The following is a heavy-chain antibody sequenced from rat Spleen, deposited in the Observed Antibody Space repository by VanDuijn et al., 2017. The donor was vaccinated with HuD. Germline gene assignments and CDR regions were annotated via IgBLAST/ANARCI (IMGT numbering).Heavy chain of an antibody. Sequence: QVQLKESGPGLVQPSQTLSLTCTVSGFSLTSYHVSWVRQPPGKGLEWMGIMWSGGSTDYNSALKSRLSISRDTSKNQVFLKMNSPQSEDTTTYYCAREGTVSRYFDFWGPGTMVTVSS. V-gene: IGHV2-43*01. CDR2: MWSGGST. D-gene: IGHD1-1*01. CDR3: AREGTVSRYFDF. CDR1: GFSLTSYH. J-gene: IGHJ1*01.